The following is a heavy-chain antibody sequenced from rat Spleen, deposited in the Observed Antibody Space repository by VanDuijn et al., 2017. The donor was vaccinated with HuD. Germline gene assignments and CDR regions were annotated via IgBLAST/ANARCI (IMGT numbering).Heavy chain of an antibody. CDR3: ARPTTGIPFNY. D-gene: IGHD1-9*01. CDR2: IIYDGSRT. V-gene: IGHV5-29*01. J-gene: IGHJ2*01. CDR1: GFTFSKYG. Sequence: EVQLVESGGGLVQPGRSLKLSCAASGFTFSKYGMAWVRQVPTQGLEWVATIIYDGSRTYYRDSVEGRFTISRDNAESTLYLQMDSLRSEDTAIYYCARPTTGIPFNYWGQGVMVTVSS.